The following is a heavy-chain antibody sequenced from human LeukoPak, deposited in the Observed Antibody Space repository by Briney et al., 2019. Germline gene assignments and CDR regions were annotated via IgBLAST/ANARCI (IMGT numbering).Heavy chain of an antibody. Sequence: GGSLRLSCAASGSTFSNNGMTWVRQAPGKGMEWVTGISDGGDTTYDAGSVKGRFTVSRDNSKNILYLQMNSLRAEDTAIYYCAKTQGFLDHWGQGSLVTVSS. CDR2: ISDGGDTT. CDR1: GSTFSNNG. J-gene: IGHJ4*02. V-gene: IGHV3-23*01. CDR3: AKTQGFLDH. D-gene: IGHD3-10*01.